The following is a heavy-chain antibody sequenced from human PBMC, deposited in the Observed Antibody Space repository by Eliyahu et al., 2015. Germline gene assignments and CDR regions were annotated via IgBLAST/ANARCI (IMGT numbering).Heavy chain of an antibody. V-gene: IGHV1-69*01. CDR3: ARPSNPGYYYERAGWSPPGY. CDR1: GDSFXXYA. D-gene: IGHD3-22*01. CDR2: ILPFYRTT. J-gene: IGHJ4*02. Sequence: QVQLVQSGAEVKRPGSSVKVSCKVSGDSFXXYAFSWVRQAPGQGLGWMGGILPFYRTTNYAQKFQGRVTITADESTTTHYMELSSLRSDDTAMYYCARPSNPGYYYERAGWSPPGYWGQGTLVTVSS.